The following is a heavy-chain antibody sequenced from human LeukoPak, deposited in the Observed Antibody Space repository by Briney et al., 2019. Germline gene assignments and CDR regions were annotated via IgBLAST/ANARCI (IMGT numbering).Heavy chain of an antibody. V-gene: IGHV1-2*02. Sequence: ASVKVSCKASGYTFTGYHMHWVRQAPGQGLEWMGWINPNSGGTNYAQKFQGRVTMTRDTSISTAYMELSSLRSEDTAVYYCARDHPPLIAVAGTRGYYYYGMDVWGQGTTVTVSS. CDR2: INPNSGGT. J-gene: IGHJ6*02. D-gene: IGHD6-19*01. CDR1: GYTFTGYH. CDR3: ARDHPPLIAVAGTRGYYYYGMDV.